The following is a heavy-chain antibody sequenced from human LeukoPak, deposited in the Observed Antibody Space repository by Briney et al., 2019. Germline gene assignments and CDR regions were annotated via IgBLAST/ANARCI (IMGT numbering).Heavy chain of an antibody. CDR2: INHSGST. Sequence: SETLSLTCAVYGGSFSGYYWSWIRQPPGKGLEWIGEINHSGSTNYNPSLKSRVTISVDTSKNQFSLKLSSVTAADTAVYYCARGREGGEEEFFQGPATYGAGDDYYGMDVWGQGTTVTVSS. D-gene: IGHD4-17*01. CDR1: GGSFSGYY. V-gene: IGHV4-34*01. CDR3: ARGREGGEEEFFQGPATYGAGDDYYGMDV. J-gene: IGHJ6*02.